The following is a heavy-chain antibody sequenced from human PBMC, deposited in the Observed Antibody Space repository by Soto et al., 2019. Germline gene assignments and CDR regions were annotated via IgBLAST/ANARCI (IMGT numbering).Heavy chain of an antibody. D-gene: IGHD3-22*01. CDR1: GFTFNSYS. CDR2: ISSSSSNI. J-gene: IGHJ3*02. Sequence: WGSLRPSCAASGFTFNSYSMNCVRQSPGKGLEWVSYISSSSSNIYYADSVKGRFTISRDNDKNSLYLQMNSLRAEETAVYYCASNDTPNAFDIWGQGTMVTVSS. V-gene: IGHV3-48*01. CDR3: ASNDTPNAFDI.